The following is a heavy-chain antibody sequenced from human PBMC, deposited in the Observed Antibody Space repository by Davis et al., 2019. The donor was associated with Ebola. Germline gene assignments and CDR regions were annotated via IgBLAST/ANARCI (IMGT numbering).Heavy chain of an antibody. J-gene: IGHJ3*01. D-gene: IGHD5-24*01. V-gene: IGHV3-23*01. CDR2: ISPDGDYI. CDR3: AKKTWGDGDMTFHETHAFDF. CDR1: GFAFSNFA. Sequence: GESLKISCAASGFAFSNFAMSWLRQAPGKGLEWLSAISPDGDYIYYTDSVRGRFTTSRDNAKNTLYLQMSNLRVEDTALYFCAKKTWGDGDMTFHETHAFDFWGQGTMVTVSS.